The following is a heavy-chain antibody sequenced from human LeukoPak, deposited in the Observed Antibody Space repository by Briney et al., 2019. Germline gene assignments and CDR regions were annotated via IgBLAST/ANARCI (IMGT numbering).Heavy chain of an antibody. Sequence: PGGSLRLSCAASGFTFSSYWMHWVRQAPGKGLVWVSRMKSDGSSTSYADSVKGRFTISRDNAKNTLYLQMNSLRAEDTAVYYCARGSYYYDSSGYSPGAYWGQGTLVTVSS. J-gene: IGHJ4*02. CDR3: ARGSYYYDSSGYSPGAY. CDR2: MKSDGSST. V-gene: IGHV3-74*01. CDR1: GFTFSSYW. D-gene: IGHD3-22*01.